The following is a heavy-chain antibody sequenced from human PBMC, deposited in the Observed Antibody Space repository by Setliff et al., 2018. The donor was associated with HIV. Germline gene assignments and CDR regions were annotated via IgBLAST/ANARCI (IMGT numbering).Heavy chain of an antibody. D-gene: IGHD6-19*01. J-gene: IGHJ4*02. V-gene: IGHV4-39*01. Sequence: PSETLSLTCTVSAGSIRSSTYYWAWIRQPPGKGLEWIGTIYYSGSTYYNPSLKSRATISVDMSKNQFSLRLSSVTAADTAVYYCIIAYSSGWLAPMGFDSWGQGTQVTVSS. CDR1: AGSIRSSTYY. CDR3: IIAYSSGWLAPMGFDS. CDR2: IYYSGST.